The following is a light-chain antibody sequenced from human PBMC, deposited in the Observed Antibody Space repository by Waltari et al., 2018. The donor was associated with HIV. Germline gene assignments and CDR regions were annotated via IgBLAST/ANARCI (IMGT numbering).Light chain of an antibody. V-gene: IGLV2-23*02. J-gene: IGLJ1*01. CDR1: SSDVGSHNL. Sequence: QSALTQPAAVSGSPGQSLTIPCTGTSSDVGSHNLVSWYQHYPGKAPKLMIYEVNKRPSGISNRFSGSKSGNTASLTISGLQAEDEADYYCCSYAGSRRVFGTGTKVTVL. CDR3: CSYAGSRRV. CDR2: EVN.